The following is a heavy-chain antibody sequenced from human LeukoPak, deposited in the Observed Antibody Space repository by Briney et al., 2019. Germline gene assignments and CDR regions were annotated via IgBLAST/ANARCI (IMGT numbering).Heavy chain of an antibody. J-gene: IGHJ4*02. D-gene: IGHD2-2*01. V-gene: IGHV3-30*02. CDR3: AKEQINQLLGS. Sequence: QPGGSLRLSCAASGFTFSSYGMHWVRQAPGKGLEWVAFIRYDASNKYYADSVKGRFTISRDNSKNTLYLQMNSLRAEDTAVYYCAKEQINQLLGSWGQGTLVTVSS. CDR1: GFTFSSYG. CDR2: IRYDASNK.